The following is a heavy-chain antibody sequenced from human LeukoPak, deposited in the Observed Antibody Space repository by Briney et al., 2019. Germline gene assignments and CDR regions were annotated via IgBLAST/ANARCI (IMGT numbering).Heavy chain of an antibody. CDR2: ISAYNGNT. J-gene: IGHJ4*02. D-gene: IGHD1-26*01. CDR3: ARAVPRWSGSYSHLGSPGY. Sequence: GASVKVSCKASGYTFTSYGISWVRQAPGQGLEWMGWISAYNGNTNYAQKLQGRVTMTTDTSTSTAYMELRSLRSDDTAVYYCARAVPRWSGSYSHLGSPGYWGQGTLVTVSS. V-gene: IGHV1-18*01. CDR1: GYTFTSYG.